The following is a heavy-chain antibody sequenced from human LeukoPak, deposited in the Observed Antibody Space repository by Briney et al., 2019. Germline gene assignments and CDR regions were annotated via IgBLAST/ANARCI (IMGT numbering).Heavy chain of an antibody. J-gene: IGHJ6*03. CDR1: GFTFSSYG. CDR3: ASTYYDFWSGYYPSYYYYYMDV. V-gene: IGHV3-30*02. Sequence: GGSLRLSCAASGFTFSSYGMHWVRQAPGKGLEWVAFIRYDGSNKYYADSVKGRFTISRDNSKNTLYLQMNSLRAEDTAVYYCASTYYDFWSGYYPSYYYYYMDVWGKGTTVTVSS. CDR2: IRYDGSNK. D-gene: IGHD3-3*01.